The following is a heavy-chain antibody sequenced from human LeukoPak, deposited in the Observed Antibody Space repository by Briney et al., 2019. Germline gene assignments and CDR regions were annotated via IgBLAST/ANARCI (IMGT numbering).Heavy chain of an antibody. V-gene: IGHV5-51*01. Sequence: GESLKISCKGSGYGFSSYWIAWVRLMPGKGLEWMGIIYPGDSDSKYSRSFQGQVTTSADKSINTAYLQRSSLKASDSGMYYCARRLGGADVFDIWGQGTMVTVSS. CDR2: IYPGDSDS. CDR3: ARRLGGADVFDI. J-gene: IGHJ3*02. CDR1: GYGFSSYW. D-gene: IGHD3-16*01.